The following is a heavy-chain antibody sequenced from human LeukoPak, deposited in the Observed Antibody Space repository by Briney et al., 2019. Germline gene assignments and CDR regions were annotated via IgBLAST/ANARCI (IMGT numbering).Heavy chain of an antibody. CDR3: AKTGRDSSGYPRSYFDY. CDR1: GFTFSSYA. D-gene: IGHD3-22*01. J-gene: IGHJ4*02. Sequence: GGSLRLSCAASGFTFSSYAMSWVRLAPGKGLEWVSAISGSGGSTYYADSVKGRFTISRDNSKNTLYLQMNSLRAEDTAVYYCAKTGRDSSGYPRSYFDYWGQGTLVTVSS. V-gene: IGHV3-23*01. CDR2: ISGSGGST.